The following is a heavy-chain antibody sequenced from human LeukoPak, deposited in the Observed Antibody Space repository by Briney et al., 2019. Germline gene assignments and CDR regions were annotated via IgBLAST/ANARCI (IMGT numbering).Heavy chain of an antibody. Sequence: GGSLRLSCAASGFTFSSYGMHWVRQAPGKGLEWVAFIRYDGSNKYYADSVKGRFTISRDNAKNSLYLQMNSLRAEDTAVYYCARLLDVAVAGGDYWGQGTLVTVSS. CDR2: IRYDGSNK. J-gene: IGHJ4*02. CDR3: ARLLDVAVAGGDY. CDR1: GFTFSSYG. V-gene: IGHV3-30*02. D-gene: IGHD6-19*01.